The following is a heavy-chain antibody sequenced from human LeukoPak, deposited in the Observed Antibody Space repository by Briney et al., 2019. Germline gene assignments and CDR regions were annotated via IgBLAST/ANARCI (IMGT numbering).Heavy chain of an antibody. D-gene: IGHD3-10*01. CDR3: ARDLITRVAH. V-gene: IGHV3-48*03. CDR1: GFTFSSYE. J-gene: IGHJ4*02. CDR2: ISSSGNTI. Sequence: GGSLRLSCAASGFTFSSYEMNWVRQAPGKGLEWVSYISSSGNTIYSADSVKGRFTISRDNAKNSLYLQMNSLRAEDTAVYYCARDLITRVAHWGQGTLVTVSS.